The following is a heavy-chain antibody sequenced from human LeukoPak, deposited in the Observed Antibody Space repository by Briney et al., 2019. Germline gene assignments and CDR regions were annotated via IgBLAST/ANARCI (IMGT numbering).Heavy chain of an antibody. D-gene: IGHD2-2*01. CDR1: GYSFTSYW. Sequence: GESLKISCKGSGYSFTSYWIGWVRQMPGKGLEWMGIIYPGDSDTRYSPSFQGQVTISADKSISTAYLQWSSLKASDTAMYYCARQTDAVVVPAATYYYYGMDVWGQGTTVTVSS. V-gene: IGHV5-51*01. CDR2: IYPGDSDT. CDR3: ARQTDAVVVPAATYYYYGMDV. J-gene: IGHJ6*02.